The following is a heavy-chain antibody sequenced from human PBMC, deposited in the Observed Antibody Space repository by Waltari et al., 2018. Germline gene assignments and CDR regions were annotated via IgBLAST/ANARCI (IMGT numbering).Heavy chain of an antibody. D-gene: IGHD4-17*01. CDR1: GYTFTSYA. Sequence: QVQLVQSGAEVKKPGASVKVSCKASGYTFTSYAMHWVRQAPGQRLEWMGWINAGNGNTKYSQKFQGRVTITRDTSASTAYMELSSLRSEDTAVYYCARDFGDYGINFDYWGQGTLVIVSS. J-gene: IGHJ4*02. CDR3: ARDFGDYGINFDY. CDR2: INAGNGNT. V-gene: IGHV1-3*01.